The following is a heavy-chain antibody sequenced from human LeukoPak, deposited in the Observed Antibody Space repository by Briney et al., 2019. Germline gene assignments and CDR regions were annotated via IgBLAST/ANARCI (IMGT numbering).Heavy chain of an antibody. CDR3: AREGDSGYDFRALTVGYFDY. V-gene: IGHV4-39*07. Sequence: PSETLSLTCTVSGGSISSSSYYWGWIRQPPGKGLEWIGSIYYSGSTYYNPSLKSRVTISVDTSKNQFSLKLSSVTAADTAVYYCAREGDSGYDFRALTVGYFDYWGQGTLVTVSS. CDR2: IYYSGST. D-gene: IGHD5-12*01. CDR1: GGSISSSSYY. J-gene: IGHJ4*02.